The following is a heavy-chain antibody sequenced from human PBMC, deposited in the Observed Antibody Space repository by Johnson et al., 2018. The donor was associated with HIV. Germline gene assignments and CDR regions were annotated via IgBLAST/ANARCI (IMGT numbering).Heavy chain of an antibody. CDR2: MNQGSEK. D-gene: IGHD3-10*01. CDR1: GSTFRNAW. Sequence: VQLVESGGGLVKPGGSLRLSCAASGSTFRNAWMSWVRQAPGKGLEWVASMNQGSEKYYVDSVKGRFTISRDSPKNSLFLQMNSLRVDDTALYYCAREGVGTLDFTSSVRRVKSAFDIWGQGTMVSVSS. J-gene: IGHJ3*02. V-gene: IGHV3-7*01. CDR3: AREGVGTLDFTSSVRRVKSAFDI.